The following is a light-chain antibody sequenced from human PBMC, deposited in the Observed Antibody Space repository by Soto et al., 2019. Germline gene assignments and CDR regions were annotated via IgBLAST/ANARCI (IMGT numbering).Light chain of an antibody. CDR3: QQLNTYPFS. CDR1: QGIRSY. CDR2: AAS. Sequence: DIQLTQSPSFLSASVGDRVTITCRASQGIRSYLAWYQQRPGKAPRLLIYAASTLHSGVPSRFRGIRSGTEFTLTISSLQPEDFSTYYCQQLNTYPFSFGPGTKVDIK. V-gene: IGKV1-9*01. J-gene: IGKJ3*01.